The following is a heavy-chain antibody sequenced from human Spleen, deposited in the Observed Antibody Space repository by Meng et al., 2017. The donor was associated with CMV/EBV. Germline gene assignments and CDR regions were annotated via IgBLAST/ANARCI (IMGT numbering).Heavy chain of an antibody. CDR3: ARHAGTYYYGSGDYYFDY. D-gene: IGHD3-10*01. V-gene: IGHV5-51*01. CDR1: GYRFSTYW. CDR2: IYPGDSES. Sequence: ESLKISCEVSGYRFSTYWIAWVRQMPGKGLEWMGIIYPGDSESRYSASFQGQVTISVDKSMDTAYLQWSSLKASDTAMYYCARHAGTYYYGSGDYYFDYWGQGTLVTVSS. J-gene: IGHJ4*01.